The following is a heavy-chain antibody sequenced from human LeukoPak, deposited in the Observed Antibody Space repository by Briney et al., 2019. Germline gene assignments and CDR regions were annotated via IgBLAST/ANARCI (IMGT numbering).Heavy chain of an antibody. CDR1: GFTFSSYS. J-gene: IGHJ4*02. CDR3: ARGEEVVAAPDY. CDR2: ISSSSSYI. D-gene: IGHD2-15*01. Sequence: TGGSLRLSCAASGFTFSSYSMNWVRQAPGKGLEWVSSISSSSSYIYYADSVKGRFTISRDNAKNSLYLQMNSLRAEDTAVYYCARGEEVVAAPDYWGQGTLVTVSS. V-gene: IGHV3-21*01.